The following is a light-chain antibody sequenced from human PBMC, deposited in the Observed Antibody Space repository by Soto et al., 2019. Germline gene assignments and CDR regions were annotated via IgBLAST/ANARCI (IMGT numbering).Light chain of an antibody. CDR1: SSDVGGYQY. V-gene: IGLV2-14*01. J-gene: IGLJ2*01. Sequence: QSALTQPASVSGSPGQSITISCTGTSSDVGGYQYVSWYQQHPGKAPKVVVFEVSIRPSGVSNRFSGSKSGNTAALTISGLQAEDEADYYCSSYTSSNPVVFGGGTKLTVL. CDR3: SSYTSSNPVV. CDR2: EVS.